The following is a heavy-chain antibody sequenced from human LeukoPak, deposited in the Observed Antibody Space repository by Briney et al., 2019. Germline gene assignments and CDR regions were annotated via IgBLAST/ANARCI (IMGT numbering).Heavy chain of an antibody. D-gene: IGHD2-21*01. CDR3: AKDSGVVKPYYFDY. V-gene: IGHV3-53*01. J-gene: IGHJ4*02. CDR1: GLSVSSNF. CDR2: IYGGGST. Sequence: PGGSLRLSCAATGLSVSSNFMSWVRQAPGKGLEWVSVIYGGGSTYYADSVKGRFTISRDNSKNTLYLQMNSLRAEDTAVYYCAKDSGVVKPYYFDYWGQGTLVTVSS.